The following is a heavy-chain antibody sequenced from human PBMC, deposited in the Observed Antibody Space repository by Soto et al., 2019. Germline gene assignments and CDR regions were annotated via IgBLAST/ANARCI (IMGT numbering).Heavy chain of an antibody. CDR1: GGSISSSSYY. Sequence: QLQLQESGPGLVKPSETLSLTCTVSGGSISSSSYYWGWIRQPPGKGLEWIGCIYYIGSTYYNPSLKSRVTISVDTTKIPISINMSSVTAADTAVYYCARHESTDFWSGYYYAFDIWGQGTMVTVSS. D-gene: IGHD3-3*01. CDR3: ARHESTDFWSGYYYAFDI. V-gene: IGHV4-39*01. CDR2: IYYIGST. J-gene: IGHJ3*02.